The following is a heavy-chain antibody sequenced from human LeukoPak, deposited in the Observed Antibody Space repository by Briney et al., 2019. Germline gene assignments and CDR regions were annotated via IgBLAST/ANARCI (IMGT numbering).Heavy chain of an antibody. CDR3: ARVVPPTDYGSGSYFWDPYYFDY. CDR2: ISGSGGST. V-gene: IGHV3-23*01. J-gene: IGHJ4*02. CDR1: GFTFSSYG. Sequence: GGSLRLSCAASGFTFSSYGMSWVRQAPGKGLEWVSAISGSGGSTYYADSVKGRFTISRDNSKNTLCLQMNSLRAEDTAVYYCARVVPPTDYGSGSYFWDPYYFDYWGQGTLVTVSS. D-gene: IGHD3-10*01.